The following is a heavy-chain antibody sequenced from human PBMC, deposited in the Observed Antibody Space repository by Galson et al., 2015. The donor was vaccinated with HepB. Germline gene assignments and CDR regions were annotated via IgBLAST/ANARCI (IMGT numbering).Heavy chain of an antibody. J-gene: IGHJ4*02. CDR1: GFTFSNYA. Sequence: SLRLSCAASGFTFSNYAMHWVRQAPGKGLEWVAVISYDGSNEYYADSVKGRFTISRDNSKNTLYLQMNSLRAEDTAVYYCAKIRFLEWLLGDFDYWGQGTLVTVSS. V-gene: IGHV3-30-3*01. D-gene: IGHD3-3*01. CDR2: ISYDGSNE. CDR3: AKIRFLEWLLGDFDY.